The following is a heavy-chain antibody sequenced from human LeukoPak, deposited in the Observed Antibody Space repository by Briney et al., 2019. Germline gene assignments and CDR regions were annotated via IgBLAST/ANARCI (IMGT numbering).Heavy chain of an antibody. CDR1: GGSISSYY. CDR2: IYTSGST. V-gene: IGHV4-4*07. D-gene: IGHD3-22*01. Sequence: SETLSLTCTVSGGSISSYYWSGIRQPAGKALEWIGRIYTSGSTNYNPSLKSRVTMSVDTSKNQFSLKLSSVTAADAAVYYCARNYDSSGYYLFYFDYWGQGTLVAVSS. CDR3: ARNYDSSGYYLFYFDY. J-gene: IGHJ4*02.